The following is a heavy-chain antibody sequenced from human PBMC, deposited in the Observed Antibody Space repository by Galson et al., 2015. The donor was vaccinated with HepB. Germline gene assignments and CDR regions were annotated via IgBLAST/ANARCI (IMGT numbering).Heavy chain of an antibody. J-gene: IGHJ6*02. CDR1: GGSFSGYY. CDR2: INHSGST. V-gene: IGHV4-34*01. D-gene: IGHD1/OR15-1a*01. CDR3: ARGRRDKRNKKIYYYSGMDV. Sequence: LSLTCAVYGGSFSGYYWSWIRQPPGKGLEWIGEINHSGSTNYNPSLKSRVTISVDTSKNQFSLKLSSVTAADTAVYYCARGRRDKRNKKIYYYSGMDVWGHGTTVPVSS.